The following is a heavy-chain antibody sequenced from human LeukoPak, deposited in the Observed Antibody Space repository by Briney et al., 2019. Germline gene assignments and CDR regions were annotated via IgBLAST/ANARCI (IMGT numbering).Heavy chain of an antibody. CDR2: IYHSGST. J-gene: IGHJ4*02. CDR3: ARGRGYGGNSKTN. D-gene: IGHD4-23*01. Sequence: SETLSLTCTVSGYSISSGYYWGWIRQPPGKGLEWIGSIYHSGSTYYNPSLKSRVTISVDTSKNQFSLKLSSVTAADTAVYYCARGRGYGGNSKTNWGQGTLVTVSS. CDR1: GYSISSGYY. V-gene: IGHV4-38-2*02.